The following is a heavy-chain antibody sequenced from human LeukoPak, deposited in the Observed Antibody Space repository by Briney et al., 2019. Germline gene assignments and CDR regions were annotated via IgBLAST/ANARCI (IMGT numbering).Heavy chain of an antibody. V-gene: IGHV1-46*01. D-gene: IGHD6-13*01. J-gene: IGHJ4*02. Sequence: ASVKVSCKASGYTFTSYYMHWVRQAPGQGLEWMGIINPSGGSTSCAQKFQGRVTMTRDMSTSTVYMELSSLRSEDTAVYYCARDSGIAAAASYFDYWGQGTLVTVSS. CDR3: ARDSGIAAAASYFDY. CDR1: GYTFTSYY. CDR2: INPSGGST.